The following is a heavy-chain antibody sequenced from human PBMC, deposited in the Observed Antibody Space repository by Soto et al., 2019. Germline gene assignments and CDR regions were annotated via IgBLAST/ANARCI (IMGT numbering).Heavy chain of an antibody. D-gene: IGHD3-3*01. CDR1: GDSVSSNSAA. Sequence: PSQTLSLTCAISGDSVSSNSAAWNWIRQSPSRGLEWLGRTYYRSKWYNDYAVSVKSRITINPDTSKNQFSLQLNSVTPEDTAVYYCARMGEIFGVVTRYYYGMDVWGQGTTVTVSS. V-gene: IGHV6-1*01. J-gene: IGHJ6*02. CDR2: TYYRSKWYN. CDR3: ARMGEIFGVVTRYYYGMDV.